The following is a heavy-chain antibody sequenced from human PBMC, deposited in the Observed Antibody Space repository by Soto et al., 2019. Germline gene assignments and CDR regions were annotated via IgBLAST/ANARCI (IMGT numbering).Heavy chain of an antibody. J-gene: IGHJ6*02. CDR3: ARDRGTYCGCDCYSGMDV. V-gene: IGHV3-33*01. D-gene: IGHD2-21*02. Sequence: QVQLVESGGGVVQPGRSLRLSCAASGFTFRRYGMHWVRQAPGKGLEWVSVIWYDGSNKYYADSVKGRFTISRDNSKKTLYRQRNSLRAEDTAVYYCARDRGTYCGCDCYSGMDVSGQGTTVTVS. CDR2: IWYDGSNK. CDR1: GFTFRRYG.